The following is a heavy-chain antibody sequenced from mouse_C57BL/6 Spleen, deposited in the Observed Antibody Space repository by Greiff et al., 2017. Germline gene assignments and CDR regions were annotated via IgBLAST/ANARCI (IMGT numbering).Heavy chain of an antibody. Sequence: VQLQQPGAELVKPGASVKVSCKASGYTFTSYWMNWVKQRHGQGLEWIGRIHTSDSDTNYNQKFKGKATLTVDKSSSTAYMQLISRTSEDSSVYYWSISGSEWYFDVWGTGTTVTVSS. J-gene: IGHJ1*03. CDR1: GYTFTSYW. D-gene: IGHD4-1*01. CDR3: SISGSEWYFDV. CDR2: IHTSDSDT. V-gene: IGHV1-74*01.